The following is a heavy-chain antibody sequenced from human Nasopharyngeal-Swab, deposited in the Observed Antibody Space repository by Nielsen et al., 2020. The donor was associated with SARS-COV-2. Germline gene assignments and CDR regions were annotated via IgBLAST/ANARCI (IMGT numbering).Heavy chain of an antibody. V-gene: IGHV3-23*01. Sequence: GESLKISCAASGFTFSSFAMAWVRQAPGKGLDWVSTISGGAGSTYYADSVKGRFTISRDNSNNTLYLQLNSLGAEDTAAYFCAKGPRYNWDYPSTYFDYWGQGTLVTVSS. D-gene: IGHD1-7*01. CDR2: ISGGAGST. J-gene: IGHJ4*02. CDR3: AKGPRYNWDYPSTYFDY. CDR1: GFTFSSFA.